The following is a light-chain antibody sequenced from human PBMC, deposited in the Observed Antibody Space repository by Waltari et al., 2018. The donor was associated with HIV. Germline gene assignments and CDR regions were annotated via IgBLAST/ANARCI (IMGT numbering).Light chain of an antibody. CDR2: RDS. V-gene: IGLV3-9*01. J-gene: IGLJ2*01. CDR1: NIGSKN. CDR3: QVWDSTTGV. Sequence: SYELTQPLSVSVALGQTARITCGGNNIGSKNVHWYQQNPGQAPVLVIYRDSNRPSGIPERFSGSNSANTATLTISRAQAGDEADYYCQVWDSTTGVFGGGTKLTVL.